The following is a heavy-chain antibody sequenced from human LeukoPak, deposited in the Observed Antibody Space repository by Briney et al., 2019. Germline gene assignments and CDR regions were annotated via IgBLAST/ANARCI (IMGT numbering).Heavy chain of an antibody. V-gene: IGHV1-2*02. J-gene: IGHJ4*02. CDR1: GYTFTGYY. Sequence: GASVKVSCKASGYTFTGYYMHWVRQAPGQWLEGMGLINPNSGCTNYAQKFQGRVTMTRDTSISTAYMELSRLRSDDTAVYYCARDLTYYYDSSGYYLYYWGQGTLVTVSS. CDR2: INPNSGCT. D-gene: IGHD3-22*01. CDR3: ARDLTYYYDSSGYYLYY.